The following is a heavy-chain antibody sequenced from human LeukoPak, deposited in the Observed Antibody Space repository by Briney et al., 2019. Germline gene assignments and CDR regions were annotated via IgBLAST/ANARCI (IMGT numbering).Heavy chain of an antibody. D-gene: IGHD6-19*01. Sequence: PGRSRRLSCAASGFTFSSYAMHWVRQAPGKGLEWVAVISYDGSNKYYADSVKGRFTISRDNSKNTLYLQMNSLRAEDTAVYYCARDRDSSGWFEPFDYWGQGTLVTVSS. CDR2: ISYDGSNK. CDR3: ARDRDSSGWFEPFDY. V-gene: IGHV3-30*04. J-gene: IGHJ4*02. CDR1: GFTFSSYA.